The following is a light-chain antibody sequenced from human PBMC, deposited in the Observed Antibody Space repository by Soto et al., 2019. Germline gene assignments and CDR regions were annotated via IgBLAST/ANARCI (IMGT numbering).Light chain of an antibody. CDR3: SSYAGGNTVYV. V-gene: IGLV2-8*01. J-gene: IGLJ1*01. CDR1: SSDVGASNS. CDR2: QVN. Sequence: QSALTQPPSASGSLGQSVTISCAGTSSDVGASNSVSWYQQQPAKAPKLIIYQVNKRPSGVPDRFSGSKSGNTASLTVSGLQAEDEADYYCSSYAGGNTVYVFGTGTKLTVL.